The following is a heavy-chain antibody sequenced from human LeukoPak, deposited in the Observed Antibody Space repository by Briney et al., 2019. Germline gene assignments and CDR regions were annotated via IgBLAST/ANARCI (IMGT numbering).Heavy chain of an antibody. D-gene: IGHD3-10*01. Sequence: PGGSLRLSCAASGFTFSSYAMSWVRQAPGKGLEWVSSISSSSSYIYYADSVKGRFTISRDNAKNSLYLQMNSLRAEDTAVYYCARDEVGLVRRDYWGQGTLVTVSS. CDR2: ISSSSSYI. J-gene: IGHJ4*02. V-gene: IGHV3-21*01. CDR1: GFTFSSYA. CDR3: ARDEVGLVRRDY.